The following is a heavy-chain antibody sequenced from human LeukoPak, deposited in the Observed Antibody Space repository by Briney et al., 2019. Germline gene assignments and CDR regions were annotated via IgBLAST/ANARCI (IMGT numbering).Heavy chain of an antibody. CDR1: GFSFSNYG. CDR2: IRYDGTNK. D-gene: IGHD1-26*01. V-gene: IGHV3-30*02. Sequence: PGGSLRLSCAASGFSFSNYGMHWVRQAPGKGLEWVAFIRYDGTNKYYADSGKGRFTSSRDNYKNTLYLEMISVRVEDTAVYSCAKDLSPMVGAKIFDYWGQGTLVTVSS. CDR3: AKDLSPMVGAKIFDY. J-gene: IGHJ4*02.